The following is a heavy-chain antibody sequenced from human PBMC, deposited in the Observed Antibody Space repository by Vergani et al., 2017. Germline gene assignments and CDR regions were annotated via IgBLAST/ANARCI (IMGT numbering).Heavy chain of an antibody. J-gene: IGHJ4*02. CDR2: IYYSGST. CDR1: GGSLSSYY. Sequence: QVQLQESGPGLVKPSETLSLTCTVSGGSLSSYYWSWIRQPPGKGLEWIGYIYYSGSTNYNPSLKSRVTISVDTSKNQFSLKLSSVTAADTAVYYCARARVLANYFDYWGQGTLVTVSS. D-gene: IGHD3-3*01. V-gene: IGHV4-59*01. CDR3: ARARVLANYFDY.